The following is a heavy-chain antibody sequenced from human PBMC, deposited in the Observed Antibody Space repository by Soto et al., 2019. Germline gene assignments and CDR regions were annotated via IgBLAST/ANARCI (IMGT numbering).Heavy chain of an antibody. CDR1: GFTFSSYA. CDR2: ISGSGGST. Sequence: EVQLLESGGGLVQPGGSLRVSCAASGFTFSSYALSWVRLAPGKGLEWVSTISGSGGSTYYADSVKARFTISRDNSKNTLYLKMNSLRAEDTAVYYCAKEAAAGLYYFDYWGQGTLVTVSS. CDR3: AKEAAAGLYYFDY. J-gene: IGHJ4*02. D-gene: IGHD6-13*01. V-gene: IGHV3-23*01.